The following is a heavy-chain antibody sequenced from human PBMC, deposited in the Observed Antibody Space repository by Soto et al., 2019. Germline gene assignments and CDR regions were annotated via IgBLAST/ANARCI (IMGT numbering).Heavy chain of an antibody. J-gene: IGHJ4*02. CDR2: ISAGGGGR. V-gene: IGHV3-23*01. D-gene: IGHD3-10*02. CDR3: AKSLGSYYVGNSHYFDF. CDR1: GFIFSNEA. Sequence: EVQLLESGGGLVQPGGSLRLSCAASGFIFSNEAMSWVRQAPGRGLEWVSGISAGGGGRYYADSVRGRFTVSRDNSNNMAYLQLDNLRAGDSAVYYCAKSLGSYYVGNSHYFDFWGQGALVTVSS.